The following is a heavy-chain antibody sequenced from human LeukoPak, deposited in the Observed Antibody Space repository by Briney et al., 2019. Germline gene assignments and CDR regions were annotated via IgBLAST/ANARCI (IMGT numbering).Heavy chain of an antibody. CDR1: GFTFSSYS. CDR2: ISSSSSYI. Sequence: PGGSLRLSCAASGFTFSSYSMNWVRQAPGKGLEWVSSISSSSSYIYYVDSVKGRFTISRDNAENSIYLQMNSLRAEDTAVYYCARDFAVDTALVTPEREYYFDYWGLGILVTVSS. D-gene: IGHD5-18*01. V-gene: IGHV3-21*01. J-gene: IGHJ4*02. CDR3: ARDFAVDTALVTPEREYYFDY.